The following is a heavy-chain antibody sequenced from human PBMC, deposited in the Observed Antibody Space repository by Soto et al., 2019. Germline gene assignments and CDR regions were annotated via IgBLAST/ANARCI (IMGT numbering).Heavy chain of an antibody. CDR3: VRGGYYDILTGYYRAELDY. V-gene: IGHV3-33*01. CDR1: VFTFSSYG. CDR2: IWYDGSNK. Sequence: GGSLRLSCAASVFTFSSYGMHRVRQTPGKEQDGVAVIWYDGSNKYEADSGKGRFTIYRNNSKNTRDQPMHTRRGEDTAEYYSVRGGYYDILTGYYRAELDYWGQGTVVTVSS. D-gene: IGHD3-9*01. J-gene: IGHJ4*02.